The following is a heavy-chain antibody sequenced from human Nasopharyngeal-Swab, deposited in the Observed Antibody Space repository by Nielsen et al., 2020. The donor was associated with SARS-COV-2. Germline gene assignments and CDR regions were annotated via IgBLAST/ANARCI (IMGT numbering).Heavy chain of an antibody. V-gene: IGHV3-23*01. CDR2: ISGSGDTSGSGGST. CDR3: AKDLRGPYFF. J-gene: IGHJ4*02. Sequence: VRQAPGKGLEWVAAISGSGDTSGSGGSTYYADSVKGRFTISRDNSKNTLSLQMNSLRAEDTAVYYCAKDLRGPYFFWGQGTLVTVSS. D-gene: IGHD2/OR15-2a*01.